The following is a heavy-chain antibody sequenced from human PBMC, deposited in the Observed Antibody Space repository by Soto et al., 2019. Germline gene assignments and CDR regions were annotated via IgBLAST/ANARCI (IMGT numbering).Heavy chain of an antibody. CDR3: ARDMAPGVAAAGTRYYYYGMDV. CDR1: GFTFSSYS. D-gene: IGHD6-13*01. V-gene: IGHV3-21*01. J-gene: IGHJ6*02. CDR2: ISSSSSYI. Sequence: EVQLVESGGGLVKPGGSLRLSCAASGFTFSSYSMNWVRQAPGKGLEWVSSISSSSSYIYYADSVKGRFTISRDNAKNSLDLQMNSLRAEDTAVYYCARDMAPGVAAAGTRYYYYGMDVWGQGTTVTVSS.